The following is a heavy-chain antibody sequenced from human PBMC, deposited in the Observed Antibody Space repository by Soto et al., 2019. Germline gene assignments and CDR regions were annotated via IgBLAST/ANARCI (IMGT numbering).Heavy chain of an antibody. CDR2: IYYSGTT. J-gene: IGHJ3*01. CDR3: ARDSGAATG. Sequence: SETLSLTCSVSGGSISSGAYYWNWIRQHPRKGLEWIGYIYYSGTTYYNPSLGSRVSISADTSKNQFSLKLNSVTVADTAVYYCARDSGAATGWGQGTMVTVSS. CDR1: GGSISSGAYY. V-gene: IGHV4-31*03. D-gene: IGHD2-15*01.